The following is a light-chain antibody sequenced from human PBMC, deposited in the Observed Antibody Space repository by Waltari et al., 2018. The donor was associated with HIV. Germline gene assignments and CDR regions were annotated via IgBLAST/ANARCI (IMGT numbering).Light chain of an antibody. CDR1: NSHAGISS. J-gene: IGLJ3*02. CDR3: AAWDYSLSGWV. CDR2: GIN. V-gene: IGLV1-47*01. Sequence: QSVLTQPPSASGTPGQRVTISCSGSNSHAGISSVYWYQQRPGTTPKLVIYGINQRPSGVPDRFSGSKSGTSVSLVISGIRSEDEADYYCAAWDYSLSGWVFGGGTKLTVL.